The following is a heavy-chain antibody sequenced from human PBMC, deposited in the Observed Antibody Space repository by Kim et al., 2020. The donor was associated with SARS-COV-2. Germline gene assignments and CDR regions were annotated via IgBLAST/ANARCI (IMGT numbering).Heavy chain of an antibody. D-gene: IGHD2-2*01. J-gene: IGHJ1*01. CDR3: AGEGGSSSVNGYFQH. CDR1: GDSISSVHYY. CDR2: IYHSGNT. V-gene: IGHV4-61*01. Sequence: SETLSLTCSVSGDSISSVHYYWSWIRQPPGKGLEWVGYIYHSGNTNYNPSLESRVTLSVDRSKNQFSLRLNSVTAADTAVYYGAGEGGSSSVNGYFQHWG.